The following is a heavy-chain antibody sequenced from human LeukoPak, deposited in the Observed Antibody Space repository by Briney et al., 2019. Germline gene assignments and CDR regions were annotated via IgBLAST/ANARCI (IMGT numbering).Heavy chain of an antibody. CDR2: FDTEDGET. J-gene: IGHJ4*02. CDR1: GYTLTKLS. V-gene: IGHV1-24*01. CDR3: ATGGVAGRVDYFDF. Sequence: GASVKVSCKVSGYTLTKLSIHWVRQAPGKGLEWMGGFDTEDGETIYAQKFQGRVTMTEDTSTDTVYMELSSLRSEDTAVYYCATGGVAGRVDYFDFWGQGTLVTVSS. D-gene: IGHD2-15*01.